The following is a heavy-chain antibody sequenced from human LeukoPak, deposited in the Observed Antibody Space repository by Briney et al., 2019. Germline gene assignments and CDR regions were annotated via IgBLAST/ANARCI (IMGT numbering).Heavy chain of an antibody. J-gene: IGHJ4*02. V-gene: IGHV3-48*01. CDR1: GFTFNTYS. CDR3: ARDRGYCSGGSCYSGFYY. CDR2: ISSTSSTI. D-gene: IGHD2-15*01. Sequence: GGSLRLSCAASGFTFNTYSMNWVRQAPGKGLEWVSYISSTSSTIHYADSVKGRFTISRDNAKNSLYLQMNSLRAEDTAVYYCARDRGYCSGGSCYSGFYYWGQGTLVTVSS.